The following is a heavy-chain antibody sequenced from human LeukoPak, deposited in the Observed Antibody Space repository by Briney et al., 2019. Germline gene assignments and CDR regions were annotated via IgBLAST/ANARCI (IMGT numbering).Heavy chain of an antibody. CDR3: ARRRIAVAGTGAFDI. CDR2: IYYSGST. CDR1: GGSISSSGYY. Sequence: SETLSLTCTVSGGSISSSGYYWGWIRQPPGKGLEWIGSIYYSGSTYYNPSLKSRVTISVDTSKNQFSLKLSSVTAADTAVYYCARRRIAVAGTGAFDIWGQGTMVTVSS. D-gene: IGHD6-19*01. V-gene: IGHV4-39*01. J-gene: IGHJ3*02.